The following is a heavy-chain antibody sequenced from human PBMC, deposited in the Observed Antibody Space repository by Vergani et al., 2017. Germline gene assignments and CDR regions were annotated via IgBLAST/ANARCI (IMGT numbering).Heavy chain of an antibody. CDR2: ISYDGSNK. D-gene: IGHD5-18*01. Sequence: QVQLVESGGGVVQPGRSLRLSCAASGFTFSSYAMHWVRQAPGKGLEWVAVISYDGSNKYYADSVKGRFTISRDNSKNKLYLQMNSLRAEDTAVYYCARCWGEVWVDTAQPFDYWGQGTLVTVSS. V-gene: IGHV3-30-3*01. CDR1: GFTFSSYA. J-gene: IGHJ4*02. CDR3: ARCWGEVWVDTAQPFDY.